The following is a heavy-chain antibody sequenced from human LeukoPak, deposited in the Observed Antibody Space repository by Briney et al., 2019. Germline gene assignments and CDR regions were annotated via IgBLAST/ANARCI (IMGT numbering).Heavy chain of an antibody. V-gene: IGHV1-18*01. CDR3: ARVTHKVDFWSGYYTDY. J-gene: IGHJ4*02. CDR1: GYTFTSYG. D-gene: IGHD3-3*01. Sequence: ASVKVSCKASGYTFTSYGISWVRQAPGQGLEWMGWISAYNGNTNYAQKLQGRVTMTTDTSTSTAYMELRSLRSDDTAVYYCARVTHKVDFWSGYYTDYWGQGTLVTVSS. CDR2: ISAYNGNT.